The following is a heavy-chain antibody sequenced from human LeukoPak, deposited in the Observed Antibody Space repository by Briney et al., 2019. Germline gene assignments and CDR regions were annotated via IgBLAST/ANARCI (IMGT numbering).Heavy chain of an antibody. V-gene: IGHV3-33*01. Sequence: PGGSLRLSCAASGFTFGSYGMHWVRQAPGKGLEWVAVIWYDGSNKYYADSVKGRFTISRDNSKNTLYLQMNSLRAEDTAVYYCARVTTVAGHFDYWGQGTLVTVSS. J-gene: IGHJ4*02. CDR3: ARVTTVAGHFDY. D-gene: IGHD6-19*01. CDR2: IWYDGSNK. CDR1: GFTFGSYG.